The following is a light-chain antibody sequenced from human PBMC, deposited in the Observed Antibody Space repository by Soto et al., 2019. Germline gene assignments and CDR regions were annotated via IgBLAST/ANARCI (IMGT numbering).Light chain of an antibody. Sequence: GLSQSPGTVSLSPWERATLSCRTSQSVSSSYLAWYQQKPGQAPRLLIYGASSRATGIPDRFSGSGSGTDFTLTISRLEPVDFAVYYCQQSGSSPRTFGQGTKVDIK. CDR1: QSVSSSY. J-gene: IGKJ1*01. CDR3: QQSGSSPRT. V-gene: IGKV3-20*01. CDR2: GAS.